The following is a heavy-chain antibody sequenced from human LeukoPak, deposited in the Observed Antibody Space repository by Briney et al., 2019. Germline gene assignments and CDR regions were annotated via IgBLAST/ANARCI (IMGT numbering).Heavy chain of an antibody. CDR3: MRGVRILEY. J-gene: IGHJ4*02. Sequence: GESLKISCKGSGYSFTTYWIGWVRQMPGKGLEWMGIINPGDSDTRYSPSFQGQVTISTGKSISTAYLQWSSLKASDTAIYYCMRGVRILEYWGQGTLVTVSS. V-gene: IGHV5-51*01. D-gene: IGHD3-3*01. CDR2: INPGDSDT. CDR1: GYSFTTYW.